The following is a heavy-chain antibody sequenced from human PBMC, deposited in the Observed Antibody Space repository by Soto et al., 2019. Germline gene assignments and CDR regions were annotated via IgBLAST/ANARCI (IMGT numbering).Heavy chain of an antibody. CDR1: GGSISSSNW. CDR2: IYHSGST. D-gene: IGHD3-10*01. V-gene: IGHV4-4*02. Sequence: SETLSLTCAVSGGSISSSNWWSWVRQPPGKGLEWIGEIYHSGSTNYNPSLKSRVTISVDKSKNQFSLKLSSVTAADTAVYYCARDLWFGELLYPYGMDVWGQGTTVTVSS. J-gene: IGHJ6*02. CDR3: ARDLWFGELLYPYGMDV.